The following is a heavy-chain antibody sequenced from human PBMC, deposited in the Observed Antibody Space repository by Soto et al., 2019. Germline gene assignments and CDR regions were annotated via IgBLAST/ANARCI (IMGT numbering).Heavy chain of an antibody. CDR3: AGNTYYDFWSGYSFDY. D-gene: IGHD3-3*01. V-gene: IGHV4-59*01. J-gene: IGHJ4*02. CDR1: GGSISSYY. CDR2: IYYSGST. Sequence: TLSLTCTVSGGSISSYYWSWIRQPPGKGLEWIGYIYYSGSTNYNPSLKSRVTISVDTSKNQFSLKLSSVTAADTAVYYCAGNTYYDFWSGYSFDYWGQGTLVTVSS.